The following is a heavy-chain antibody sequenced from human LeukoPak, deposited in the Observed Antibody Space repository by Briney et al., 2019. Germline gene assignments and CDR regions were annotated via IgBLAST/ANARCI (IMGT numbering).Heavy chain of an antibody. V-gene: IGHV5-51*01. CDR3: TIRYSGSYNDY. Sequence: GESLKISCKGSGYSFTNYWIGWVRQMPGKGLEWMGIIYPGDSDTRYSPSFQGQVTMSADKSISTAYLQWSTLKASDTATYHCTIRYSGSYNDYWGQGTLVTVSS. CDR1: GYSFTNYW. D-gene: IGHD1-26*01. J-gene: IGHJ4*02. CDR2: IYPGDSDT.